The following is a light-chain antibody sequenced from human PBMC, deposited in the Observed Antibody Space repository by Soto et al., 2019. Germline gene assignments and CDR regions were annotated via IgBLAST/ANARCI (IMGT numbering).Light chain of an antibody. CDR3: QQYNSFPWT. CDR2: KAP. CDR1: QSISGW. V-gene: IGKV1-5*03. Sequence: DIQMTQSHSTLSAAVGDRVTITCRASQSISGWLAWYPQKPGKAPKLQIYKAPSLERRTPSRFSGSGSGTEFTLTMSSLQPEDFATYYFQQYNSFPWTFVQGTKAEI. J-gene: IGKJ1*01.